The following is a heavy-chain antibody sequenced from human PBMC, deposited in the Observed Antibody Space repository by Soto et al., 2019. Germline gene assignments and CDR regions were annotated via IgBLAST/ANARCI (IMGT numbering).Heavy chain of an antibody. V-gene: IGHV3-7*03. J-gene: IGHJ5*02. CDR2: IKQDGSEK. CDR3: ASPGYSSSWYWFHP. D-gene: IGHD6-13*01. CDR1: GFTFSSYW. Sequence: EVQLVESGGGLVQPGGSLRLSCAASGFTFSSYWMSWVRQAPGKGLEWVANIKQDGSEKYYVDSVKGRFTISRDNAKNSLYLQMNSLRAEDTAVYYCASPGYSSSWYWFHPWGQGTLVTVSS.